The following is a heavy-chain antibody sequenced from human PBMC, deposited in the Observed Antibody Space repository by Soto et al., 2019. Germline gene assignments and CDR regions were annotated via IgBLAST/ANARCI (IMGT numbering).Heavy chain of an antibody. CDR3: ARSDIVVVPAAIGDEYYYYGMDV. J-gene: IGHJ6*02. CDR1: GFTFSDYY. V-gene: IGHV3-11*03. CDR2: ISSSSSYT. Sequence: GGSLRLSCAASGFTFSDYYMSWIRQAPGKGLEWVSYISSSSSYTNYADSVKGRFTISRDNAKNSLYLQMNSLRAEDTAVYYCARSDIVVVPAAIGDEYYYYGMDVWGQGTTVTVSS. D-gene: IGHD2-2*01.